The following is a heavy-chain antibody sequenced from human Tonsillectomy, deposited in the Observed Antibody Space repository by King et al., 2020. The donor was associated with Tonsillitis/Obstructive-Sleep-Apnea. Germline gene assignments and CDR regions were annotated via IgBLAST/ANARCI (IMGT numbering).Heavy chain of an antibody. CDR3: ARDPIEIAAATNYFDY. D-gene: IGHD6-13*01. CDR2: ISSSSSTI. CDR1: GFTFSSYS. Sequence: VQLVESGGGLEQPGGSLRLSCAASGFTFSSYSMNWVRQAPGKGLEWVSYISSSSSTIYYADSVKGRFTISRDNARNSLYLQMNSLRDEDTAVYYCARDPIEIAAATNYFDYWGQGTLVTVSS. V-gene: IGHV3-48*02. J-gene: IGHJ4*02.